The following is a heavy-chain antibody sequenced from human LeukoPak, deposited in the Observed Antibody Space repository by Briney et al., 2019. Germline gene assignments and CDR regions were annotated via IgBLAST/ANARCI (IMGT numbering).Heavy chain of an antibody. J-gene: IGHJ4*02. D-gene: IGHD2-2*02. CDR2: ISGSGGST. CDR1: GFTFSSYA. Sequence: GGSLRLSCAASGFTFSSYAMSWVRQAPGKGPEWVSAISGSGGSTYYADSVKGRFTISRDNSKNTLYLQMNSLRAEDTAVYYCAKDMVDVVVPAAKPGEFDYWGQGTLVTVSS. CDR3: AKDMVDVVVPAAKPGEFDY. V-gene: IGHV3-23*01.